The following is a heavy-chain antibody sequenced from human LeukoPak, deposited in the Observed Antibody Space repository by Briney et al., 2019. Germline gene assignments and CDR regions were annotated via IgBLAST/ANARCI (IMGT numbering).Heavy chain of an antibody. CDR3: ARVPYYYDSSGYLDY. Sequence: ASVKVSCKASGYTFTDYYMHWVRQAPGQGLEWVGWMNPNSGNTGYAQKFQGRVTMTRDTSISTAYMELSRLRSDDTAVYYCARVPYYYDSSGYLDYWGQGTLVTVCS. J-gene: IGHJ4*02. CDR2: MNPNSGNT. D-gene: IGHD3-22*01. CDR1: GYTFTDYY. V-gene: IGHV1-2*02.